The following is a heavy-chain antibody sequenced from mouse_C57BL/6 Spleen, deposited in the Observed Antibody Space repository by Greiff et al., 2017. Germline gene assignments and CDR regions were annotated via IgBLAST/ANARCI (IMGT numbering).Heavy chain of an antibody. J-gene: IGHJ4*01. V-gene: IGHV5-12*01. CDR3: ARHDLTGRDYAMDY. Sequence: EVQLVESGGGLVQPGGSLKLSCAASGFTFSDYYMYWVRQTPEKRLEWVAYISNGGGSTYYPDTVKGRFTISRDNAKNTLYLQMIRLQSEDTAMYECARHDLTGRDYAMDYWGQGTSVTVSS. D-gene: IGHD4-1*01. CDR2: ISNGGGST. CDR1: GFTFSDYY.